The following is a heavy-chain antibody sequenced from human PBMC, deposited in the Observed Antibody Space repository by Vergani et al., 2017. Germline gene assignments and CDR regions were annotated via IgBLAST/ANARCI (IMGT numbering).Heavy chain of an antibody. CDR1: GFTFDDYA. Sequence: EVQLVESGGGLVQPGRSLRLSCAASGFTFDDYAMHWVRQAPGKGLEWVSVISRNSGTIAYADSVKGRFTISRDNAKNSLYLQMNSLRVEDMALYYCTKGAGSSTVEKGGFDYWGQGTLVAVS. CDR2: ISRNSGTI. D-gene: IGHD4-23*01. J-gene: IGHJ4*02. V-gene: IGHV3-9*03. CDR3: TKGAGSSTVEKGGFDY.